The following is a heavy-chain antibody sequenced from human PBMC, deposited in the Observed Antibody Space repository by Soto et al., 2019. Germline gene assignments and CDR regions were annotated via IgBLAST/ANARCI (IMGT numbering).Heavy chain of an antibody. CDR2: IYYSGST. V-gene: IGHV4-31*03. CDR3: ARDGADDPDAFDI. D-gene: IGHD1-26*01. J-gene: IGHJ3*02. CDR1: GGSISSGGYY. Sequence: TLSLTCTVSGGSISSGGYYWSWIRQHPGKGLEWIGYIYYSGSTYYNPSLKSRVTISVDTSKNQFSLKLSSVTAADTAVYYCARDGADDPDAFDIWGQGTMVTVSS.